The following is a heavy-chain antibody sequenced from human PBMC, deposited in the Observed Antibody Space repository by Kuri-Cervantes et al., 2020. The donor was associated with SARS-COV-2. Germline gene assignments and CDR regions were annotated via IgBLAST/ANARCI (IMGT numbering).Heavy chain of an antibody. CDR2: ISWNSGSI. D-gene: IGHD1-26*01. V-gene: IGHV3-9*01. J-gene: IGHJ6*02. CDR3: TKGTRYSTNWYRNYGMDV. CDR1: GFTFDDYA. Sequence: LSLTCAASGFTFDDYAMHWVRQAPGKGLEWVSGISWNSGSIGYADSVKGRFTISRDNAKNSLYLQMNSLRGEDTALYYCTKGTRYSTNWYRNYGMDVWGQGTTVTVSS.